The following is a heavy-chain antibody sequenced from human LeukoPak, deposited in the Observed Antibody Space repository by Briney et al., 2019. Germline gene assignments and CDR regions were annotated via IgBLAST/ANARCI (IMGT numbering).Heavy chain of an antibody. J-gene: IGHJ5*02. CDR1: GFTFRNYW. D-gene: IGHD5-18*01. CDR2: INNDGSRT. V-gene: IGHV3-74*01. CDR3: ATGYTYASSWFDP. Sequence: QLGGSLRLSCAASGFTFRNYWMHWVRQAPGKGLVWVSCINNDGSRTIYADSVKGRFTISRDNAKNTLYLQMNSLRADDTAVYYCATGYTYASSWFDPWGQGTLVTVSS.